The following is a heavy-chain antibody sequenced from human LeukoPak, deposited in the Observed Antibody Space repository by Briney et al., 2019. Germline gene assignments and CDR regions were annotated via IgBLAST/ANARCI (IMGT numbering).Heavy chain of an antibody. CDR1: GFTFSSYA. J-gene: IGHJ3*02. Sequence: GGSLRLSCAASGFTFSSYAMHWVRQAPGKGLEWVAVISYDGSNKYYADSVKGRFTISRDNSKNTLYLQMNSLRAEDTAVYYCAKGQGWEPNDAFDIWGQGTMVTVSS. CDR2: ISYDGSNK. V-gene: IGHV3-30-3*01. D-gene: IGHD1-14*01. CDR3: AKGQGWEPNDAFDI.